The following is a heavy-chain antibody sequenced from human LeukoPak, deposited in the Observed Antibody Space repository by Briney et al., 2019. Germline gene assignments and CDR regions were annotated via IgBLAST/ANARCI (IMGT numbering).Heavy chain of an antibody. Sequence: PGGCLRLSCAASGFTFSNYGMHWVRQAPGKGLEWVAFIRNDGSIKYYADSVRGRFTISRDNSKNTLYLQMNSLRAEDTAVYYCAKTGLSWGWFDPWGQGTLVIVSS. V-gene: IGHV3-30*02. CDR3: AKTGLSWGWFDP. CDR2: IRNDGSIK. CDR1: GFTFSNYG. J-gene: IGHJ5*02. D-gene: IGHD2-15*01.